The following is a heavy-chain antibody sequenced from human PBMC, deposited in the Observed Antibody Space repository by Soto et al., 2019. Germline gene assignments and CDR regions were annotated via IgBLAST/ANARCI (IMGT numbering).Heavy chain of an antibody. J-gene: IGHJ4*02. CDR3: TRPTYDSTVYSFDT. Sequence: QAQLVQSGPEVKKPGASVKVSCRSSGYNFISHGITWVRQAPGQGLEWMAWISTYNGETKYAENFQGRATMTTHTSTGTAYMELRSLRSDDTAVYYCTRPTYDSTVYSFDTWGQGTLVTVSS. CDR2: ISTYNGET. V-gene: IGHV1-18*01. D-gene: IGHD3-22*01. CDR1: GYNFISHG.